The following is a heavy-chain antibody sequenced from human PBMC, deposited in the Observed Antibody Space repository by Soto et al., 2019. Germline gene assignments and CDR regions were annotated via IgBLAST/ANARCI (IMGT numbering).Heavy chain of an antibody. CDR3: ACLRFRWFQT. CDR1: GVSVISNY. D-gene: IGHD3-10*01. V-gene: IGHV3-53*03. CDR2: IYSGGST. Sequence: WGSLTLSCAASGVSVISNYSIFVRHPPLKWLEWVSVIYSGGSTYYAASVKGRFTISRDTSKNPLYLQLNSVSAEDTAVYYCACLRFRWFQTWGQGTLVTVSS. J-gene: IGHJ5*02.